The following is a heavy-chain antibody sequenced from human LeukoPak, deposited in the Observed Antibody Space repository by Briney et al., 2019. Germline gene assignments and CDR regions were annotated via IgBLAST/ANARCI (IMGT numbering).Heavy chain of an antibody. Sequence: GGSLRLSCVASRFTFSSFAMHWLRQVPGRGLEWVAVAPFDGSDKYYAASVKGRFTISRDDSMSTLYLQMNSLTTEDTAVYYCARGSGAAAGFLDYWGQGALVTVSS. CDR1: RFTFSSFA. CDR2: APFDGSDK. V-gene: IGHV3-30*04. D-gene: IGHD6-13*01. CDR3: ARGSGAAAGFLDY. J-gene: IGHJ4*02.